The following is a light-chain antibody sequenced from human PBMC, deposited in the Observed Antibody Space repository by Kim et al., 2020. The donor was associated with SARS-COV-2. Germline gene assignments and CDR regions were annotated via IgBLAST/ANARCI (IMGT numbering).Light chain of an antibody. CDR3: QSRDSGGKVI. CDR2: GSD. V-gene: IGLV3-19*01. Sequence: SSELTQDPAVSVALGQTVRITCQGDSLRTYYATWYQQKPRQAPVLVIYGSDNRPSGIPDRFSGSTSGNTASLTISGAQAEDEADFYCQSRDSGGKVIFGGGTKVTVL. J-gene: IGLJ2*01. CDR1: SLRTYY.